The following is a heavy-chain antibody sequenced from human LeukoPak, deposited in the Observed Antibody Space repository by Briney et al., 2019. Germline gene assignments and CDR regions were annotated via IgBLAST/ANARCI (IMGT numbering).Heavy chain of an antibody. V-gene: IGHV4-34*01. CDR2: INHSGST. Sequence: PSETLSLTCAVYGGSFSGYYWSWIRQPPGKGLEWIGEINHSGSTNYNPSLKSRVTISVDTSKNQFSLKLSSVTAADTAVYYCARGGNYGSYPWGQGTLVTVSS. CDR1: GGSFSGYY. CDR3: ARGGNYGSYP. J-gene: IGHJ5*02. D-gene: IGHD3-10*01.